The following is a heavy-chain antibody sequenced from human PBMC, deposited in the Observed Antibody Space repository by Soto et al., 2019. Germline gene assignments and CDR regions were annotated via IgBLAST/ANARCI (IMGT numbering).Heavy chain of an antibody. CDR1: GGSISSSSYY. J-gene: IGHJ6*02. V-gene: IGHV4-39*01. CDR2: IYYSGST. CDR3: ARLWFGEYYYYYGMDV. Sequence: KTSETLSLTCTVSGGSISSSSYYWGWIRQPPGKGLEWIGSIYYSGSTYYNPSLKSRVTISVDTSKNQFSLKLSSVTAADTAVYYCARLWFGEYYYYYGMDVWGQGTTVTVSS. D-gene: IGHD3-10*01.